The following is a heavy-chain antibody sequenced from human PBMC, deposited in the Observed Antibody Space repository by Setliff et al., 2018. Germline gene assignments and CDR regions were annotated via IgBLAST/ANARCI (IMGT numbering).Heavy chain of an antibody. J-gene: IGHJ4*02. Sequence: GGSLRLSCAASGFTFRNFAMSWVRQAPGKGLEWVSIVYSGGSGKFYADSVKGRFTVSRDNSKNMLFLQMDGLRVDDTALYYCAKWERGTTSDYFDYWGQGALVTVSS. CDR1: GFTFRNFA. CDR3: AKWERGTTSDYFDY. V-gene: IGHV3-23*03. D-gene: IGHD1-26*01. CDR2: VYSGGSGK.